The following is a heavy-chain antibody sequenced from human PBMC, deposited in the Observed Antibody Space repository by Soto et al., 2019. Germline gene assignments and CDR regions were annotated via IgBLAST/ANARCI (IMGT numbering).Heavy chain of an antibody. CDR3: AKTLFPFGDYSAEYFQH. CDR2: ISGSGGST. V-gene: IGHV3-23*01. J-gene: IGHJ1*01. CDR1: GFTFSSYA. Sequence: GGSLRLSCAASGFTFSSYAMSWVRQAPGKGLEWVSAISGSGGSTYYADSVKGRFTISRDNSKNTLYLQMNSLRAEDTAVYYCAKTLFPFGDYSAEYFQHWGQGTLVTVSS. D-gene: IGHD4-17*01.